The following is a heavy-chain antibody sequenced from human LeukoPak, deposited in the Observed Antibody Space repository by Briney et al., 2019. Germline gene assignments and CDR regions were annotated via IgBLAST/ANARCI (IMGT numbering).Heavy chain of an antibody. D-gene: IGHD2-21*02. CDR1: GFTFSSYA. CDR2: ISGSGGST. V-gene: IGHV3-23*01. Sequence: GGSLRLSCAASGFTFSSYAMSWVRQAPGKGLEWVSAISGSGGSTYYADSVKGRFTISRDNSKNTLYLQMNSLRAEDTAVYYCAKDQVVTAILGDDAFDIWGQGIMVTVSS. J-gene: IGHJ3*02. CDR3: AKDQVVTAILGDDAFDI.